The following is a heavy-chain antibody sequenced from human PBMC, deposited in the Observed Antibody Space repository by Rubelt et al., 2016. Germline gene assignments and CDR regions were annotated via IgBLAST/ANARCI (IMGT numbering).Heavy chain of an antibody. CDR2: ISRYDTFI. V-gene: IGHV3-21*06. CDR3: ARSLAVVNDGFDI. Sequence: EVQLVESGGGLVKPGGSLRISCSASGFAFSTYGMNWVRQTPGKGLEWVSYISRYDTFIYYADSVKGRFTISRDNAKSSLFLQMTSLRDEDTAVYYCARSLAVVNDGFDIWGQGTMVTVSS. D-gene: IGHD3-3*01. J-gene: IGHJ3*02. CDR1: GFAFSTYG.